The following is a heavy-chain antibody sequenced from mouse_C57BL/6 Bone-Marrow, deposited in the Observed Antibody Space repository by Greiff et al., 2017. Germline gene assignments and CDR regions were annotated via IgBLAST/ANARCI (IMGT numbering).Heavy chain of an antibody. CDR3: SRYWERYSMDY. CDR1: GFTFSSYA. J-gene: IGHJ4*01. D-gene: IGHD4-1*01. CDR2: ISDGGSYT. Sequence: EVMLVESGGGLVKPGGSLKLSCAASGFTFSSYAMSWVRQTPEKRLEWVATISDGGSYTYYTDNVKGRFTFSRDNAKNNLYMQMSHLKSEDTAMYYCSRYWERYSMDYWGQGTSVTVSS. V-gene: IGHV5-4*03.